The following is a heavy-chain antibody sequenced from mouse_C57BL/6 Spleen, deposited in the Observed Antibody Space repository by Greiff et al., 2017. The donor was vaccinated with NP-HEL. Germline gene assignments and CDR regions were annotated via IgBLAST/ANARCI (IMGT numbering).Heavy chain of an antibody. D-gene: IGHD1-1*01. Sequence: VQLQQSGPELVKPGASVKMSCKASGYTFTDYNMHWVKQSHGKSLEWLGYINPNNGGTSYNQKFKGKATLTVNKSSSTAYMELRSLTSEDSAVYYCAREGIITTVVATDYAMDYWGQGTSVTVSS. CDR2: INPNNGGT. V-gene: IGHV1-22*01. J-gene: IGHJ4*01. CDR3: AREGIITTVVATDYAMDY. CDR1: GYTFTDYN.